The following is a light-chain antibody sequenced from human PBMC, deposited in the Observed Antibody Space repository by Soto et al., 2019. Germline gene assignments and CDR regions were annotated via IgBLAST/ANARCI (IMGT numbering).Light chain of an antibody. J-gene: IGKJ3*01. CDR2: WAS. Sequence: DFVMTQSPDSLALSLGERATINCKSSQSVLYNNENYLAWYQQKPGQPPKLLIYWASTRESEVPDRFSGSGSGTDFTLTVSSLQAEDVAVYYCQQYYSMPFIFGPGTKVDIK. V-gene: IGKV4-1*01. CDR1: QSVLYNNENY. CDR3: QQYYSMPFI.